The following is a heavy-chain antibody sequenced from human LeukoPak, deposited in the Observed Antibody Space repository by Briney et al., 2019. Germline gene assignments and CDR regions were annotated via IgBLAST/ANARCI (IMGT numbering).Heavy chain of an antibody. J-gene: IGHJ3*02. CDR2: IKPNSGDT. V-gene: IGHV1-2*02. Sequence: GASVKVSCKASGYSFADYYMHWVRQAPGQGLEWMGWIKPNSGDTRSAQKFQGRVTMTRDTSISTAYMELSRLRSDDTAVYYCARAGYYDSSGYYYLQTPDAFDIWGQGTMVTVSS. D-gene: IGHD3-22*01. CDR3: ARAGYYDSSGYYYLQTPDAFDI. CDR1: GYSFADYY.